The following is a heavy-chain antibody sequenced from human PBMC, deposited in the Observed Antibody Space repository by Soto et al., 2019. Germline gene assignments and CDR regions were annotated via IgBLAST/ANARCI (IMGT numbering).Heavy chain of an antibody. Sequence: ETLSLTCTVSGGSISSSSYYWVWIRQPPGKGLEWIGSIHYSGSTYYNPSLKSRVTISVDTSKNQFSLKLSSVTAADTAVYYCARHYYGSGTTGYWGQGTLVTVSS. CDR3: ARHYYGSGTTGY. D-gene: IGHD3-10*01. J-gene: IGHJ4*02. V-gene: IGHV4-39*01. CDR2: IHYSGST. CDR1: GGSISSSSYY.